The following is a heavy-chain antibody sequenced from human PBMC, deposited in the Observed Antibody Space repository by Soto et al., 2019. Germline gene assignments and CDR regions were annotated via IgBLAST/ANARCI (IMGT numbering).Heavy chain of an antibody. CDR3: AMSPYSVSYLAYFDY. D-gene: IGHD1-26*01. CDR2: ISYDGSNK. V-gene: IGHV3-30*03. J-gene: IGHJ4*01. Sequence: QVQLVESGGGVVQPGRSLRLSCAASGFTFSSYGMHWVRQVPGKGLEWVAVISYDGSNKYYADSVKGRFTISRDNSKNPLYLQMNSLRAEDTAVYYCAMSPYSVSYLAYFDYWGHGTLVTVSS. CDR1: GFTFSSYG.